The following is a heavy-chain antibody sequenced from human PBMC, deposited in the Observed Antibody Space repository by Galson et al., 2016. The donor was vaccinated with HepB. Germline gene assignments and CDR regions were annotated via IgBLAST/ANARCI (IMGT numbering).Heavy chain of an antibody. D-gene: IGHD3-10*01. V-gene: IGHV4-59*01. CDR3: AGEVGFFGESV. J-gene: IGHJ6*02. CDR1: DGSITSYY. Sequence: SETLSLTCSVSDGSITSYYWSWIRQPPGKGLEWIGQSYYRGSTSYKSSLKSRVPISVDMSKNQVSLKLSSVTAADTAVYYCAGEVGFFGESVWGQGTTVIVSS. CDR2: SYYRGST.